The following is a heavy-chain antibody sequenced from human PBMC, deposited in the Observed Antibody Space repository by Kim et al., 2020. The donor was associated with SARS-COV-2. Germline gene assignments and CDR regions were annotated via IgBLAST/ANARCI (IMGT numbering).Heavy chain of an antibody. D-gene: IGHD3-22*01. V-gene: IGHV4-39*01. CDR3: AIRGDSSGYYYYGMDV. J-gene: IGHJ6*02. Sequence: SLKSRVTISVDTSKNQFSLKLSSVTAADTAVYYCAIRGDSSGYYYYGMDVWGQGTTVTVSS.